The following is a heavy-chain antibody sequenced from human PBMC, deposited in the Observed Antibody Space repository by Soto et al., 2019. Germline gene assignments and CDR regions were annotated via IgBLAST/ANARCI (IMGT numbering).Heavy chain of an antibody. CDR1: GYSFTSYW. CDR2: IYPGDSDT. CDR3: ARSNIAAADYYYYYMDV. J-gene: IGHJ6*03. V-gene: IGHV5-51*01. Sequence: GESLKISCKGSGYSFTSYWIGWVRQMPGKGLELMVIIYPGDSDTRYSPSFQGQVTISADKSISTAYLQWSSLKASDTAMYYCARSNIAAADYYYYYMDVWGKGTTVTVSS. D-gene: IGHD6-13*01.